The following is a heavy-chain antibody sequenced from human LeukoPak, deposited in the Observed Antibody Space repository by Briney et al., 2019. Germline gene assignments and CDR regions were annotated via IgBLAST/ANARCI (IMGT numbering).Heavy chain of an antibody. Sequence: GGSLRLSCEASGFTFSNYWMTWVRQAPGKGLEWVANIKQDGSDENYVDSVKGRFAISRDNGKNSLYLQMNSLRAEDTAVYYCARGGSDSDYWGQGTLVTVSS. CDR1: GFTFSNYW. CDR3: ARGGSDSDY. D-gene: IGHD6-6*01. CDR2: IKQDGSDE. V-gene: IGHV3-7*04. J-gene: IGHJ4*02.